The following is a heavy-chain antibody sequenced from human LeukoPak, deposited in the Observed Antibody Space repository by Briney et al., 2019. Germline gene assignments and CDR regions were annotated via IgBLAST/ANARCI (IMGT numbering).Heavy chain of an antibody. V-gene: IGHV3-7*01. CDR1: GFTFSSYW. CDR3: ASIFFWSGYYQMFDC. J-gene: IGHJ4*02. Sequence: GGSLRLSCAASGFTFSSYWMSWVRQAPGKGLEWVANIKQDGSEKYYVDSVKGRFTISRDNAKNSLYLQMNSLRAEDTAVYYCASIFFWSGYYQMFDCWGQGTLVTVSS. CDR2: IKQDGSEK. D-gene: IGHD3-3*01.